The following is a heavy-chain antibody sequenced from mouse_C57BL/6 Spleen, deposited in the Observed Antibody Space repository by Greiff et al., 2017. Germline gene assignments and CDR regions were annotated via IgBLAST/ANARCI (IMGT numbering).Heavy chain of an antibody. D-gene: IGHD1-1*01. V-gene: IGHV1-22*01. CDR3: ETEDYYGYAMDY. Sequence: EVQLQQSGPELVKPGASVKMSCKASGYTFTGYYMHWVKQSPGKSLEWIGYINPNNGGTNYNQKFKGKATLTVTKSTSTAYMQIRRLTSEDSAVCDRETEDYYGYAMDYWGQGTSVTVSS. CDR2: INPNNGGT. J-gene: IGHJ4*01. CDR1: GYTFTGYY.